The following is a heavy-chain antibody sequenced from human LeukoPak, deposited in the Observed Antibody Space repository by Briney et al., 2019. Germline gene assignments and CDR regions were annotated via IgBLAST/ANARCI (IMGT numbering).Heavy chain of an antibody. Sequence: ASVKVSCKASGYTFTSYDINWVRQATGQGLEWMGWMNPNSGNTGYAQKFQSRVTMTRNTSISTAYMELSSLRSEDTAVYYCARGVGSGYYYYYMDVWGKGTTVTVSS. J-gene: IGHJ6*03. D-gene: IGHD3-10*01. CDR1: GYTFTSYD. CDR3: ARGVGSGYYYYYMDV. CDR2: MNPNSGNT. V-gene: IGHV1-8*01.